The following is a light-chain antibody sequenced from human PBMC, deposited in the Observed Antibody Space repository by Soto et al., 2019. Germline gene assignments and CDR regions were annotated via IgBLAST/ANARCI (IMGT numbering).Light chain of an antibody. CDR3: QVWDSSSDHGV. Sequence: SYELTQPPSVSVAPGQTARITCGGNNIGSKSVHWYQQKPGQAPVLVVYDDSDRPSGNPERFSGSNAGNTAPLNISMVEARDEADYYWQVWDSSSDHGVFGPGTKLTVL. CDR2: DDS. V-gene: IGLV3-21*02. CDR1: NIGSKS. J-gene: IGLJ1*01.